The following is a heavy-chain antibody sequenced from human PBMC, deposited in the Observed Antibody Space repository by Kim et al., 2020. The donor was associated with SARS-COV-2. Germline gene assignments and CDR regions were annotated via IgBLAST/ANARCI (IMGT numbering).Heavy chain of an antibody. CDR2: IYYSGST. J-gene: IGHJ6*02. Sequence: SETLSLTCTVSGGSISSSSYYWGWIRQPPGKGLEWIGSIYYSGSTYYNPSLKSRVTISVDTSKNQFSLKLSSVTAADTAVYYCARHTYSGYGPIIYYYYGMDVWGQGTTVTVSS. D-gene: IGHD5-12*01. CDR3: ARHTYSGYGPIIYYYYGMDV. CDR1: GGSISSSSYY. V-gene: IGHV4-39*01.